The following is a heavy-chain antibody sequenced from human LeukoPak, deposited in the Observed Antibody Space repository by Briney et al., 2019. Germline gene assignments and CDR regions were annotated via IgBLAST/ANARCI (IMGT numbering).Heavy chain of an antibody. CDR1: GGTFSSYA. Sequence: SVKVSCKASGGTFSSYAISWVRQAPGQGLEWMGGIIPIFGTANYAQKFQGRVTITADESTSTAYMELSSLRSEGTAVYYCARVYCGGDCYSHFDYWGQGTLVTVSS. CDR2: IIPIFGTA. V-gene: IGHV1-69*13. J-gene: IGHJ4*02. CDR3: ARVYCGGDCYSHFDY. D-gene: IGHD2-21*02.